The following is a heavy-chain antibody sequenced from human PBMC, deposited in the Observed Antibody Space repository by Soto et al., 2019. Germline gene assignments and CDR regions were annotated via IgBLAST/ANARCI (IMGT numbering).Heavy chain of an antibody. CDR3: ARDQSDAFDI. V-gene: IGHV4-31*03. Sequence: SETLSLTCTVSGGSISSGGYYWSWIRQHPGKGLEWIGYIYYSGSTYYNPSLKSRVAISVDTSKNQFSLKLSSVTAADTAVYYCARDQSDAFDIWGQGTMVTVSS. CDR2: IYYSGST. J-gene: IGHJ3*02. CDR1: GGSISSGGYY.